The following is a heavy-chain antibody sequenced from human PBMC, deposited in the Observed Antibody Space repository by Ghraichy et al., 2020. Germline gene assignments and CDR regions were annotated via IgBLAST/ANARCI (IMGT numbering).Heavy chain of an antibody. V-gene: IGHV1-24*01. J-gene: IGHJ6*02. D-gene: IGHD2-8*01. CDR3: ETPSMRINYYGMDV. Sequence: GGFDPEDVETIYAQKFQGRVTMTEDTSTDTSYMELSSLRSEDTAVYYCETPSMRINYYGMDVWGQGTTVTVSS. CDR2: FDPEDVET.